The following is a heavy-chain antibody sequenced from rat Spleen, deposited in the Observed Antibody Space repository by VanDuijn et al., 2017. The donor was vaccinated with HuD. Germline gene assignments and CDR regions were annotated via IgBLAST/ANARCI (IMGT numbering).Heavy chain of an antibody. V-gene: IGHV5-20*01. CDR3: AKDGTFGMDA. CDR2: ISPSGGST. J-gene: IGHJ2*01. CDR1: GFTFSDYY. Sequence: EVQLVESDGGLVQPGKSLKLSCAASGFTFSDYYMAWVRQAPTKGLEWVASISPSGGSTYYRDSVKGRFTISRDNAKSSLYLQMDSLRSEDTSTYYCAKDGTFGMDAWGQGVMVPVSS. D-gene: IGHD1-7*01.